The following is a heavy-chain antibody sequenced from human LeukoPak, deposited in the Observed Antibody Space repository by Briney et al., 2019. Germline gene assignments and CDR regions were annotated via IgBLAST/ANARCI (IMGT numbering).Heavy chain of an antibody. CDR3: AREGKLLALDY. V-gene: IGHV3-33*01. D-gene: IGHD2-21*02. J-gene: IGHJ4*02. CDR2: IWYDGSNK. Sequence: GGSLRLSCAASGFTLSSYGMHWVRQAPGKGLEWVAVIWYDGSNKYYADSVKGRLTISRDNSKNTLYLQMNSLRAEDTAVYYCAREGKLLALDYWGQGTLVTVSS. CDR1: GFTLSSYG.